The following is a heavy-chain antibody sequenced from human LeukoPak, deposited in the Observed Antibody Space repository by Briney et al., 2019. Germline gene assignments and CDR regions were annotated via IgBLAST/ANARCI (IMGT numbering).Heavy chain of an antibody. CDR2: IYSGGST. CDR1: GFTVSSNY. D-gene: IGHD5-18*01. Sequence: PGGSLRLSCAASGFTVSSNYMSWVRQAPGKGLEWVSVIYSGGSTYYAGSVKGRFTISRDNSKNTLYLQMNSLRAEDTAVYYCASLTAMVPTYYYGMDVWGQGTTVTVSS. CDR3: ASLTAMVPTYYYGMDV. J-gene: IGHJ6*02. V-gene: IGHV3-53*01.